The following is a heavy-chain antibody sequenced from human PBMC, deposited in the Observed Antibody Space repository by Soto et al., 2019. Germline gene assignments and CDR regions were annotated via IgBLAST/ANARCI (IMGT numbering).Heavy chain of an antibody. D-gene: IGHD6-13*01. CDR3: ARIAAAGKPNGMDV. CDR2: IIPIFGTA. Sequence: QVQLVQSGAEVKKPGSSVKVSCKASGGTFSSYAISWVRQAPGQGLEWMGGIIPIFGTANYAQKFQGRVTITADESTITAYMVLSSLRSEDTAVYYWARIAAAGKPNGMDVWGQGTTVTVSS. V-gene: IGHV1-69*12. CDR1: GGTFSSYA. J-gene: IGHJ6*02.